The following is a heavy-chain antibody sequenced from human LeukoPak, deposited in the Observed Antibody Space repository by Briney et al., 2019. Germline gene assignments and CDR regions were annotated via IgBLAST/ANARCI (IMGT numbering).Heavy chain of an antibody. CDR3: AKTRGISISGVVPLCDY. CDR2: ISGRGGTP. J-gene: IGHJ4*02. CDR1: GFTFSTSG. Sequence: GGSLRLSCAASGFTFSTSGMTWVRQAPGKGLDWVSIISGRGGTPYYTDSVKGRFTISRDNSKNTLYLQMNSLRAEDTAVYYCAKTRGISISGVVPLCDYWGQGTLVTVSS. D-gene: IGHD3-3*01. V-gene: IGHV3-23*01.